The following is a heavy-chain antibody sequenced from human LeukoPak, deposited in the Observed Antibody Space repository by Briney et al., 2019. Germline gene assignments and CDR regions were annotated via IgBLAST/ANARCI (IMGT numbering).Heavy chain of an antibody. V-gene: IGHV2-5*01. Sequence: TLSLTCTVSGGSISNYYWSWIRQTPGKALEWLALIYWNDDKRYSPSLKSRLTITKDTSKNQVVLTMTNMDPVDTATYYCAHIKTYYYGTFFDPWGQGTLVTVSS. CDR2: IYWNDDK. CDR1: GGSISNYYW. J-gene: IGHJ5*02. CDR3: AHIKTYYYGTFFDP. D-gene: IGHD3-10*01.